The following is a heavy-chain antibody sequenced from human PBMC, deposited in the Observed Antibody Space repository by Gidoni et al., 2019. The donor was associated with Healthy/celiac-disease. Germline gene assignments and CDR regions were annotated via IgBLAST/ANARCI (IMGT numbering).Heavy chain of an antibody. J-gene: IGHJ6*02. Sequence: QVQLVESGGGVVQPGGSRRLSCAESGLPFRSYGLHWVRQATGKGLEWVAFIRYDGSNKYYADSVKGRFTISRDNSKNTLYLQMNSLRAEDTAVYYCAKDRVLRFLEWYYYYGMDVWGQGTTFTVSS. D-gene: IGHD3-3*01. V-gene: IGHV3-30*02. CDR1: GLPFRSYG. CDR2: IRYDGSNK. CDR3: AKDRVLRFLEWYYYYGMDV.